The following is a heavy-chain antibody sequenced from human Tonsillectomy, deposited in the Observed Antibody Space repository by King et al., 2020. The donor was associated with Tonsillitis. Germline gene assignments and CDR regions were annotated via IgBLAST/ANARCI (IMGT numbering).Heavy chain of an antibody. V-gene: IGHV3-23*04. Sequence: VQLVESGGGLVQPGGSLRLSCAASGFPFSSYPMTWVRQAPGKWLEWVSTISGSGGCTYAAESVKGRLSVSRDNSKKTLYLQMNSLRAWDTAVYYCAKGVITMVRGANPDYWGQGTLVTVSS. D-gene: IGHD3-10*01. J-gene: IGHJ4*02. CDR1: GFPFSSYP. CDR3: AKGVITMVRGANPDY. CDR2: ISGSGGCT.